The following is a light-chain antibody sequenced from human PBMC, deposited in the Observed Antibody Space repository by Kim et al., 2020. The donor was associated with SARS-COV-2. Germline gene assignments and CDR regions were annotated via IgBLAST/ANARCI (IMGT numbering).Light chain of an antibody. J-gene: IGKJ1*01. CDR3: LQHNTYRT. V-gene: IGKV1-17*01. CDR2: AAS. Sequence: DIQMTQSPSSLSASVGDRVIITCRASQSIRNDLGRFHQKPRKPPKRLIYAASSLQSGGTSRFSGSGSGTEFILTISSQQPEDFATYFCLQHNTYRTIGQGTKVDIK. CDR1: QSIRND.